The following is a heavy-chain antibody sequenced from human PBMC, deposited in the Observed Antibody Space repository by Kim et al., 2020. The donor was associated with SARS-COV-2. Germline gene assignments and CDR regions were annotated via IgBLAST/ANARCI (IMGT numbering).Heavy chain of an antibody. Sequence: TIYSQKFQGRVTIRRDTSASTGYMELSSLRSEDTAIYYCARLVWNLYYFDFWGQGTLVTVSS. CDR3: ARLVWNLYYFDF. CDR2: T. D-gene: IGHD1-1*01. V-gene: IGHV1-3*01. J-gene: IGHJ4*02.